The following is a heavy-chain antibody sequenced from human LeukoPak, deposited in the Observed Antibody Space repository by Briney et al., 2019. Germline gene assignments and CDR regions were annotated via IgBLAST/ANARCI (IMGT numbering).Heavy chain of an antibody. D-gene: IGHD4-11*01. Sequence: SETLSLTCTVSGGAISGYYWSWIRQPPGKGLEWIGYIFYSGNTNYNPSLKSRVTISVDTSKNQFSLRLSSVTAADTAVYYCATSLMTTLTPIWGQGTMVTVSS. CDR3: ATSLMTTLTPI. CDR2: IFYSGNT. CDR1: GGAISGYY. V-gene: IGHV4-59*01. J-gene: IGHJ3*02.